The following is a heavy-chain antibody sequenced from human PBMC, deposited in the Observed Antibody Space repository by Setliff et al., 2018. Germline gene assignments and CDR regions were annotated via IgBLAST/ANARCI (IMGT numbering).Heavy chain of an antibody. Sequence: ASVKVSCKASGYTFNNYGVAWVRQAPGQGLGWMGWVTIYNGNTKYAQNLQGRLTLTTDRSTSTVYMELGSLATDDTAIYYCARVESMVRGKNILRHFDYWGQGTQVTVSS. CDR1: GYTFNNYG. CDR2: VTIYNGNT. J-gene: IGHJ4*02. V-gene: IGHV1-18*01. CDR3: ARVESMVRGKNILRHFDY. D-gene: IGHD3-10*01.